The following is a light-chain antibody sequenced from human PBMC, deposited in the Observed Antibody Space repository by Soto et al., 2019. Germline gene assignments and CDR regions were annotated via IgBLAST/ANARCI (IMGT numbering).Light chain of an antibody. Sequence: DIQMTQSPSTLSASVGDRVIITCRASQSISGWLAWYQQKPGKAPKLLIYKASTLESGVQSRFSGSGSGTEFTLTISSLQPDDFATYYCQQYDTYWTFGQGTKVEIK. CDR2: KAS. CDR1: QSISGW. CDR3: QQYDTYWT. J-gene: IGKJ1*01. V-gene: IGKV1-5*03.